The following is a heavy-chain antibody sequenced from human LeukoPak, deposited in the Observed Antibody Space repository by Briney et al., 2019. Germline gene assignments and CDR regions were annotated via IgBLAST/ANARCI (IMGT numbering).Heavy chain of an antibody. CDR3: ARGDAFSGDH. D-gene: IGHD3-16*01. Sequence: GGSLRLSCAASGFTVSSNYMSWVRQAPGKGLEWVSVIYSGGSTYYADSVKGRFTISRDNAKNSLFLQMNGLRVEDTAVYYCARGDAFSGDHWGQGTLVTVSS. V-gene: IGHV3-53*01. CDR1: GFTVSSNY. CDR2: IYSGGST. J-gene: IGHJ4*02.